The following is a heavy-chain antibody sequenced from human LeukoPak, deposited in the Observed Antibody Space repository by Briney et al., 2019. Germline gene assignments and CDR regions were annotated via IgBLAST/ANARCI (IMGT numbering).Heavy chain of an antibody. CDR3: ARISGGSFYFDY. CDR1: GGTFSSYD. J-gene: IGHJ4*02. D-gene: IGHD2-15*01. V-gene: IGHV1-69*01. Sequence: AASVKVSCKASGGTFSSYDNSYVRQAAGQGLEWMGGIIPIFGTANYAQKFQGRVTITADESTSTAYMELSSLRSDDTAVYYCARISGGSFYFDYWGQGTLVTVSS. CDR2: IIPIFGTA.